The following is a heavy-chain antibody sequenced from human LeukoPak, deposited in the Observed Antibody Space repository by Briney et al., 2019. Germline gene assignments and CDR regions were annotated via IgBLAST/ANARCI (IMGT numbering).Heavy chain of an antibody. D-gene: IGHD2-15*01. CDR3: ARVGYCSGDRCYLHSDY. J-gene: IGHJ4*02. CDR2: INPKNGDT. CDR1: GYTFTSYA. V-gene: IGHV1-2*04. Sequence: ASVKVSCKASGYTFTSYAMNWMRQAPGQGLEWMGWINPKNGDTHYAQKFQGWVTMTRDTSITTVYMELNRLTSDDTALYYCARVGYCSGDRCYLHSDYWGQGTLVTVSS.